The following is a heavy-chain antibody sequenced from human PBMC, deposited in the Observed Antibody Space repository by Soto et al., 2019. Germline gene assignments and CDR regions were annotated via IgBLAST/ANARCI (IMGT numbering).Heavy chain of an antibody. CDR1: GGIFNSYA. Sequence: QVRLVQSGAEEKKPGSSVRVSCKASGGIFNSYAISCVRQAPGQVLEWMGGILTVFGTPSISQRFQGRVTVTADRSTRIAYMELNSLRFKFAAFYNSAKTSEAGLQGSMEVWGQGTRVSVS. CDR3: AKTSEAGLQGSMEV. V-gene: IGHV1-69*06. J-gene: IGHJ6*02. CDR2: ILTVFGTP. D-gene: IGHD6-13*01.